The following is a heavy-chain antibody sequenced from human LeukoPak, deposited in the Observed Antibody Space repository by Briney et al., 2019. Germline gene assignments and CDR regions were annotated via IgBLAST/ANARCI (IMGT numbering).Heavy chain of an antibody. V-gene: IGHV6-1*01. CDR2: IYYRAKSYN. CDR1: GGSVSINSAA. CDR3: AREESSGPESEYFQH. D-gene: IGHD6-19*01. J-gene: IGHJ1*01. Sequence: SQTLSLTCAISGGSVSINSAAWNWIRQSPSRGLEWLGRIYYRAKSYNDYAVSVKSRITINPDTSKNQFSLQLNSVTPEDTAVYYCAREESSGPESEYFQHWGQGALVTVSS.